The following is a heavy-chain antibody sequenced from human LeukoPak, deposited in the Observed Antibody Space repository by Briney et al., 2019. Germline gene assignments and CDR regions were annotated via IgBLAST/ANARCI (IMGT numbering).Heavy chain of an antibody. Sequence: GGSLRLSCATSGFTFSGYNMNWVRQAPGKGLEWVSYISGSGGYILYADSVKGRFAISRDNAKNSVYLQMNSLRAEDTAVYYCARTYGTGSLDFWGQGTLVTVSS. J-gene: IGHJ4*02. CDR1: GFTFSGYN. CDR3: ARTYGTGSLDF. V-gene: IGHV3-21*05. D-gene: IGHD4-17*01. CDR2: ISGSGGYI.